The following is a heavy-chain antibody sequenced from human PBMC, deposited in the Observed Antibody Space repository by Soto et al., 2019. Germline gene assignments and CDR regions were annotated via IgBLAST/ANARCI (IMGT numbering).Heavy chain of an antibody. D-gene: IGHD6-19*01. CDR2: ISYDGSNK. CDR3: ARGQWLMNDY. J-gene: IGHJ4*02. CDR1: GFTFSSYA. Sequence: QVQLVESGGGVVQPGRSLRLSCAASGFTFSSYAMHWVLQAPGKGLEWVAVISYDGSNKYYADSVKGRFTISRDNSKNTLYMQMNSLRAEDTAVYYCARGQWLMNDYWGQGTLVTVSS. V-gene: IGHV3-30-3*01.